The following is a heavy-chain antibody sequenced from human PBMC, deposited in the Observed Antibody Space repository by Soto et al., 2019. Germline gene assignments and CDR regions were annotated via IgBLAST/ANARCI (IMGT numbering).Heavy chain of an antibody. CDR3: ARGEAVAGIYNYHGLDV. V-gene: IGHV1-69*12. D-gene: IGHD6-19*01. CDR1: GGTFSNYA. CDR2: IVPIFGTT. Sequence: QVQLVQSGAGLKKPGSSVKVSCKASGGTFSNYAISWVRQAPGQGLEWMGGIVPIFGTTFYTRKFQDRATIIADDSTTTAYLELSSLRSEDTAIYYCARGEAVAGIYNYHGLDVWGQGTAVSVSS. J-gene: IGHJ6*02.